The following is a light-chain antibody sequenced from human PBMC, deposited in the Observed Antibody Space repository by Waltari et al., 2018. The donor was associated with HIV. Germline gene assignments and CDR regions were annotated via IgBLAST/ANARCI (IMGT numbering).Light chain of an antibody. CDR2: GKF. V-gene: IGLV1-40*01. Sequence: QPVLTQPPSVSGAPGLGVTVSCTGSGSNIGAGYDVHWYQQLPGTAPKLLIYGKFNRPSGVPDRFSASKSGTSASLAITGLQPEDEADYYCQSYDSSLSAWVFGGGTKLTVL. J-gene: IGLJ3*02. CDR3: QSYDSSLSAWV. CDR1: GSNIGAGYD.